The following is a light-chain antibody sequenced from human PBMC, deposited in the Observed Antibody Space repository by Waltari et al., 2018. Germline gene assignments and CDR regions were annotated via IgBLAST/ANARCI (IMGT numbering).Light chain of an antibody. J-gene: IGLJ2*01. CDR1: SLRTYY. CDR2: GKN. Sequence: SSELTQDPAVSVALGQTVRITCQGDSLRTYYVSWFQQKPGQAPTLVIYGKNNRPSGIPDRFSASTSGGTSSLTIIGAQAEDEADYYCHSRDSSGDVVIGGGTKLTVV. CDR3: HSRDSSGDVV. V-gene: IGLV3-19*01.